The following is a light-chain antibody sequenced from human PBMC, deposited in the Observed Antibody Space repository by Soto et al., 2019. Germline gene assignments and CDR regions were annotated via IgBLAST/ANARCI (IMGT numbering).Light chain of an antibody. CDR1: SSDVGGYNY. Sequence: QSALTQPASVSGSPGQSITISCTGTSSDVGGYNYVSWYQQHPGKAPELMIYDVSNRPSGVSNRFSGSKSGNTASLTISGLQAEDEADYYCSSYTSRSTRVFGTGTKLTVL. CDR2: DVS. CDR3: SSYTSRSTRV. J-gene: IGLJ1*01. V-gene: IGLV2-14*01.